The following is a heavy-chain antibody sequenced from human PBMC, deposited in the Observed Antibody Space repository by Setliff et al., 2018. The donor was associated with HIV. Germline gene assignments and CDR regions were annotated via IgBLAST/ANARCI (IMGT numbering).Heavy chain of an antibody. V-gene: IGHV7-4-1*01. D-gene: IGHD3-3*01. CDR1: GYSLTSYS. Sequence: VASVKVSCKASGYSLTSYSINWVRQAPGQGLEWMGYINPNTGNPTYAQGFTGRFVFSVDTPVSTAYLQIFSLKAEDTAVYYCTRDHTPPPNYDFWSGQIDLRNIFYYMDVWG. CDR3: TRDHTPPPNYDFWSGQIDLRNIFYYMDV. CDR2: INPNTGNP. J-gene: IGHJ6*03.